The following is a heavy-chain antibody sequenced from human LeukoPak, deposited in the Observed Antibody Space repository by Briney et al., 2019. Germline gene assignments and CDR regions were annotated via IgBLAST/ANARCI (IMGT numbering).Heavy chain of an antibody. J-gene: IGHJ4*02. CDR2: ITGSGATT. Sequence: GGSLRLSCVASQFTFSSSGMAWVRQSPEKGLEWVSAITGSGATTYCADSVKGRFTISRDNSKSTVSLQMNSLRAEDTAIYYCAKMQGYFDYWGQGALVTVSS. V-gene: IGHV3-23*01. CDR1: QFTFSSSG. CDR3: AKMQGYFDY.